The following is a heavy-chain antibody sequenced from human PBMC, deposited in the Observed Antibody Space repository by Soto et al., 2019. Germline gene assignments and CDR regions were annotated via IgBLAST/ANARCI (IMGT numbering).Heavy chain of an antibody. CDR2: INAGNGNT. CDR3: ARGYGAPADYFQH. D-gene: IGHD3-16*01. Sequence: APMKVSCKASGYTFTSYAMPWVRPAPGQRLEWMGWINAGNGNTKYSQKFQGRVTITRDTSASTAYMELSSLRSEDTAVYYCARGYGAPADYFQHWGQGTLVTVSS. CDR1: GYTFTSYA. J-gene: IGHJ1*01. V-gene: IGHV1-3*01.